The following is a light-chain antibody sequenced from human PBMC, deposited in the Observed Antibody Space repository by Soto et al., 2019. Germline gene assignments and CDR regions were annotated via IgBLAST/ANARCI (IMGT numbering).Light chain of an antibody. CDR1: SSDVGAYNF. Sequence: QSDLTQPASVSGSPGQSITISCTGTSSDVGAYNFVSWYQQYPGKAPKVMIYEVNNRPSGVSNRFSGSKSGNTASLTISGLQAEDEADYYCSSFTRSSTYVFGSGTKLTVL. CDR3: SSFTRSSTYV. CDR2: EVN. J-gene: IGLJ1*01. V-gene: IGLV2-14*01.